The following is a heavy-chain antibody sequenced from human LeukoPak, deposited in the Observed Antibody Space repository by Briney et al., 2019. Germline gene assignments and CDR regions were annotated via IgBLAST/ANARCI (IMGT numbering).Heavy chain of an antibody. J-gene: IGHJ5*02. CDR2: INQDGSEK. D-gene: IGHD2-2*01. CDR3: ARDSYCSSASCRAHTSWFDP. V-gene: IGHV3-7*01. Sequence: GGSLRLSCAASGFTFSSYAMSWVRQAPGKGLEWVANINQDGSEKFYVDSVKGRFTISRDNAENSLYLQMNSLRAEDTAVYYCARDSYCSSASCRAHTSWFDPWGQGTLVTVSS. CDR1: GFTFSSYA.